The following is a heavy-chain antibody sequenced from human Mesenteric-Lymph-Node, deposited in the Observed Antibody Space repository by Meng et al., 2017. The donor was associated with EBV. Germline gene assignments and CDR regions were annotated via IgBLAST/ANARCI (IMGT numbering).Heavy chain of an antibody. CDR3: AHRVPEPGSFDH. V-gene: IGHV2-5*01. Sequence: TTAKQPVITPGKHTRTLLTSGTLPGFHVRPTGMAVGLIRQSPGTAPEWLPIMYFYDDKRYSSSLRNRLTVTTDTSNTHVVLTMTDLDPLASGTYYCAHRVPEPGSFDHWGQGTLVTVSS. CDR1: GFHVRPTGMA. J-gene: IGHJ4*01. CDR2: MYFYDDK. D-gene: IGHD2-2*01.